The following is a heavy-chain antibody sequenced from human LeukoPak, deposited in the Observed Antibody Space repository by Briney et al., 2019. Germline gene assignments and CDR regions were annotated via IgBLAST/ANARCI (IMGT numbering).Heavy chain of an antibody. Sequence: GGSLRLSCAASGFTFGNYAMNWVRQAPGKGLEWVSGISGSGSSTYYADSVKGRFTIPRDNSKNTLYLQMNSLRAEDTAVYYCAKGSGSPYYFDYWGQGTLVTVSS. CDR2: ISGSGSST. CDR1: GFTFGNYA. CDR3: AKGSGSPYYFDY. D-gene: IGHD1-26*01. V-gene: IGHV3-23*01. J-gene: IGHJ4*02.